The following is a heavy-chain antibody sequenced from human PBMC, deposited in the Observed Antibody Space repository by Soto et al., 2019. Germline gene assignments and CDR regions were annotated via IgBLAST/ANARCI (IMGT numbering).Heavy chain of an antibody. J-gene: IGHJ4*02. D-gene: IGHD3-9*01. V-gene: IGHV3-30*18. CDR2: ISYDGSNK. CDR1: GFTFSSYG. Sequence: PGGSLRLSCAASGFTFSSYGMHWVRQAPGKGLEWVAVISYDGSNKYYADSVKGRFTISRDNSKNTLYLQMNSLRAEDTAVYYCAKDRPRYFDSLGPFDYWGQGT. CDR3: AKDRPRYFDSLGPFDY.